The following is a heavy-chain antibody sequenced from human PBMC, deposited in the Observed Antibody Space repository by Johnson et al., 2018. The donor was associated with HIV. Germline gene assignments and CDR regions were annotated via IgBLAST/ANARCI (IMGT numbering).Heavy chain of an antibody. CDR2: INSDGSST. CDR3: AKDSLGFNWNQFEAFDI. J-gene: IGHJ3*02. V-gene: IGHV3-74*01. D-gene: IGHD1-20*01. Sequence: VQLVESGGGLVQPGGSLRLSCAASGFTFSSYWMHWVRQAPGKGLVWVSRINSDGSSTSYADSVKGRFTSSRDNSKNTLYLQMNSLRAEDTAVYYCAKDSLGFNWNQFEAFDIWGQGTMVTVSS. CDR1: GFTFSSYW.